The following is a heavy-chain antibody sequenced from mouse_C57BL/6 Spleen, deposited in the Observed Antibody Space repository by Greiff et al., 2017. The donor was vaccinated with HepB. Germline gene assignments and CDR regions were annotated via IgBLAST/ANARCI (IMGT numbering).Heavy chain of an antibody. Sequence: VQLKESGGGLVKPGGSLKLSCAASGFTFSDYGMHWVRQAPEKGLEWVAYISSGSSTIYYADTVKGRFTISRDNAKNTRFLQMTSLRSEDTAMYYCANSNYNYAMDYWGQGTSFTVSS. V-gene: IGHV5-17*01. D-gene: IGHD2-5*01. CDR1: GFTFSDYG. CDR2: ISSGSSTI. J-gene: IGHJ4*01. CDR3: ANSNYNYAMDY.